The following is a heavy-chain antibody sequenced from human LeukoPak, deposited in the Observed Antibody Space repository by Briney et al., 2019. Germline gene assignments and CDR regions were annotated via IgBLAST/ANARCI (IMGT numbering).Heavy chain of an antibody. D-gene: IGHD6-13*01. CDR1: GYTFTSYY. V-gene: IGHV1-46*01. CDR3: ARDPPAGTDNSNFDY. J-gene: IGHJ4*02. CDR2: INPSGGST. Sequence: ASVKVSCKASGYTFTSYYMHWVRQAPGQGLEWMGTINPSGGSTSYAQKFQGRVTMTRDTSTSTVYMELSSLRSEDTAVYYCARDPPAGTDNSNFDYWGQGTLVTVSS.